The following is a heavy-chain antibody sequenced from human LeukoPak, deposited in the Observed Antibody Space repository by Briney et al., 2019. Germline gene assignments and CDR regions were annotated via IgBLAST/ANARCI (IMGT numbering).Heavy chain of an antibody. CDR3: AKDQWYYSGSYYDY. CDR1: QFTFSHYG. D-gene: IGHD1-26*01. CDR2: IWSDASDK. V-gene: IGHV3-30*02. J-gene: IGHJ4*02. Sequence: GGSLRLSCAASQFTFSHYGMHWVRQAPGRGLQWVAVIWSDASDKYYSDSVKGRFTISRDNSKNTLYLQMNSLRAEDTAVYYCAKDQWYYSGSYYDYWGQGTLVTVSS.